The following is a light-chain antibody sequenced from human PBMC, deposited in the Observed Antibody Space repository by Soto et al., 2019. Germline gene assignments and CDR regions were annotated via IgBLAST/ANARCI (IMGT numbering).Light chain of an antibody. V-gene: IGKV3-20*01. CDR1: QSVSSSY. J-gene: IGKJ1*01. CDR3: QQYGSSPRM. Sequence: EIVVTQSPGTLSLSPGERATLSCRASQSVSSSYLAWYQQKPGQAPRLLIYGASRRATGIPARFSGSGSGTDFALTISRLEPEDVAVYYCQQYGSSPRMFGQGNNVEIK. CDR2: GAS.